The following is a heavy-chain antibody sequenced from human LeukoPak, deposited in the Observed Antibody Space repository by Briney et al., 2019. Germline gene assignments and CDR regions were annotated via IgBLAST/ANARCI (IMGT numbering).Heavy chain of an antibody. CDR3: ARGTVFGYDRFDP. CDR2: IWYDGSNK. V-gene: IGHV3-33*01. D-gene: IGHD3-22*01. CDR1: GFTFSSYG. Sequence: GGSLRLSCAASGFTFSSYGMHWVRQAPGKGLEWVAVIWYDGSNKYYADSVKGRFTISRDNSKNTLYLQMNSLRAEDTAVYYCARGTVFGYDRFDPWGQGTLVTVSS. J-gene: IGHJ5*02.